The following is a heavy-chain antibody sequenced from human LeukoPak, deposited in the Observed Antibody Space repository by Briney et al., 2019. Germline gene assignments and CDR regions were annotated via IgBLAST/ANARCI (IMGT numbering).Heavy chain of an antibody. J-gene: IGHJ4*02. V-gene: IGHV1-24*01. CDR3: ATDLAMVRGVIGGDY. CDR1: GYTLTELP. Sequence: ASVKVSCKVSGYTLTELPMHWVRQASGKGLEWMGGFDPEDGETIYAQKFQGRVTMTEDTSTDTAYMELSSLTSDDTAVYYCATDLAMVRGVIGGDYWGQGTLVTVSS. D-gene: IGHD3-10*01. CDR2: FDPEDGET.